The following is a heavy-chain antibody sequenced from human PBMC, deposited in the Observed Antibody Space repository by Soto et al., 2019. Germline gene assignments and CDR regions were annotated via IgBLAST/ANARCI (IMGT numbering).Heavy chain of an antibody. CDR3: ARTTIAGIRGYFDY. CDR1: GYSFSTSW. Sequence: ESLTSAGQGSGYSFSTSWIGLVRQMPGKGLEWMGIIYPGDSDTRYSPSFQGQVTISADKSISTAFLQWSSLKASDTATYYCARTTIAGIRGYFDYSGRGTLVTVSS. V-gene: IGHV5-51*01. CDR2: IYPGDSDT. D-gene: IGHD2-21*01. J-gene: IGHJ4*02.